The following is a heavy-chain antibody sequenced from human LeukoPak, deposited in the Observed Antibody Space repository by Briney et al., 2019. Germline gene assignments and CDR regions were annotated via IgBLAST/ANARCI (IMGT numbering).Heavy chain of an antibody. Sequence: SETLSLTCAVPGYSISSGYYWGWIRQPPGKGLEWIGGIYHSGITYYNPSLKSRVTISVDTSKNQFSLKLSSVTAADTAVYYCASRRHRSAWFDPWGQGTLVTVSS. CDR1: GYSISSGYY. V-gene: IGHV4-38-2*01. CDR2: IYHSGIT. CDR3: ASRRHRSAWFDP. J-gene: IGHJ5*02.